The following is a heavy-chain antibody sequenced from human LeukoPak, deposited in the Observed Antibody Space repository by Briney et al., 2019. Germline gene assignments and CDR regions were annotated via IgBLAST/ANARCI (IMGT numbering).Heavy chain of an antibody. V-gene: IGHV3-74*01. D-gene: IGHD1-1*01. J-gene: IGHJ4*02. CDR3: ASDKYID. CDR1: GFTFSSDW. CDR2: INTAGRRR. Sequence: GGSLRLSCAASGFTFSSDWMHWVRQAPGKGLVWGSRINTAGRRRDYAESVKARFTISSDNAKTTLYLHMNSLRAEDPAVYYCASDKYIDWGQGTLVTVSS.